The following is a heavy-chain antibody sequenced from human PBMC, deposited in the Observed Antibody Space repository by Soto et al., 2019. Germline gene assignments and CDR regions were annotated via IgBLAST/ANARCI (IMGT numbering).Heavy chain of an antibody. CDR1: GDSVSTNSAT. V-gene: IGHV6-1*01. D-gene: IGHD2-8*01. J-gene: IGHJ5*01. CDR3: ARLIGKRWLDS. Sequence: QVQLQQSGPGLVKPSQTLSLTCAISGDSVSTNSATWDWIRQSPSRGLEWLGRTYYRSKWDNDYEVSVKGRITTNPDTSNNWLPLQLNSVIPDDTAVYYCARLIGKRWLDSWGQGILVTVSS. CDR2: TYYRSKWDN.